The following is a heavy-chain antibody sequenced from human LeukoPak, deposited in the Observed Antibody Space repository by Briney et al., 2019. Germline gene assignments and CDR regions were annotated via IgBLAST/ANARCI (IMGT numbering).Heavy chain of an antibody. CDR2: IYYSGST. Sequence: SETLSLTCTVSGGSVSSGSYYWSWIRQPPGKGLEWIGYIYYSGSTNYNPSLKSRVTISLDTSENQFSLRLTSVTAADTATYYCARGFPAAGGYFYGSGSYPPRGMDVWGQGTTVTVSS. V-gene: IGHV4-61*01. D-gene: IGHD3-10*01. CDR3: ARGFPAAGGYFYGSGSYPPRGMDV. CDR1: GGSVSSGSYY. J-gene: IGHJ6*02.